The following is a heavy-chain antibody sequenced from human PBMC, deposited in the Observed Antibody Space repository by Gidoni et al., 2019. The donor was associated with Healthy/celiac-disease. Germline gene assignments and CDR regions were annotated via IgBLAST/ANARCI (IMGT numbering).Heavy chain of an antibody. CDR2: ISGSGGST. CDR3: AKSGNTAMVKEGAFDI. D-gene: IGHD5-18*01. CDR1: GFTFSSYA. J-gene: IGHJ3*02. Sequence: EVQLVESGGGLVQPGGSLRLSCAASGFTFSSYAMSWVRQAPGKGLEWVSAISGSGGSTYYADSVKGRFTISRDNSKNTLYLQMNSLRAEDTAVYYCAKSGNTAMVKEGAFDIWGQGTMVTVSS. V-gene: IGHV3-23*04.